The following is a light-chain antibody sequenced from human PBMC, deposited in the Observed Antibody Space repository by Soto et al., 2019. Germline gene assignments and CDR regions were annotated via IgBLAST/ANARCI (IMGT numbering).Light chain of an antibody. Sequence: DIVMTQSPDSLDVSLGERATVNCWCSQSVLYSSNRKDYLAWYQQKPGQPPRLLIYWASTRESGVPDRVSGSGSGTEFTRTLSSLQAEDVAIYYCQQYYNPPYTFGQGTKLEIK. J-gene: IGKJ2*01. CDR2: WAS. V-gene: IGKV4-1*01. CDR3: QQYYNPPYT. CDR1: QSVLYSSNRKDY.